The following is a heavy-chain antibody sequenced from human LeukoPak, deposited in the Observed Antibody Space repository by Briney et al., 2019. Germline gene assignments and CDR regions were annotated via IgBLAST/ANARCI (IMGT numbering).Heavy chain of an antibody. CDR3: AKDPGRGYCSSTSCYPEYYFDY. CDR1: GFTFDDYA. J-gene: IGHJ4*02. CDR2: ISWNSGSI. Sequence: GRSLRLSCAASGFTFDDYAMHWVRQAPGKGLEWVSGISWNSGSIGYADSVKGRFTISRDNAKNSLYLQMNSLRAEDTALYYCAKDPGRGYCSSTSCYPEYYFDYWGQGTLVTVSS. D-gene: IGHD2-2*01. V-gene: IGHV3-9*01.